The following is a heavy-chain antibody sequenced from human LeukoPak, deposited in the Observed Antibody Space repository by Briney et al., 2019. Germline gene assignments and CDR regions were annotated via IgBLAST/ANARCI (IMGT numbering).Heavy chain of an antibody. CDR1: GGSIINYF. D-gene: IGHD1-1*01. CDR3: ERSRTLGHSHMNDY. J-gene: IGHJ4*02. V-gene: IGHV4-4*07. Sequence: SETLSLTCTVSGGSIINYFWSWIRQPAGKGLEWIGRIYSSGNTKYNPSLEKRATMSSGACKNRFSLKLSSVTAADTAVSYCERSRTLGHSHMNDYWGQGTLVTVSS. CDR2: IYSSGNT.